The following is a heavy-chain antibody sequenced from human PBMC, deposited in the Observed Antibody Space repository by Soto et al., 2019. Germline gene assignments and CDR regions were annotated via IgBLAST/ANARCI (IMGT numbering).Heavy chain of an antibody. CDR2: IYYSGST. V-gene: IGHV4-59*01. J-gene: IGHJ4*02. CDR1: GGSISSYY. CDR3: ARENYDILTGYYFDY. Sequence: SETLSLTCTVSGGSISSYYWSWIRQPPGKGLEWIGYIYYSGSTNYNPSLKSRVTISVDTSKNQFSLKLSSVTAADTAVYYCARENYDILTGYYFDYWGQGTLVTVS. D-gene: IGHD3-9*01.